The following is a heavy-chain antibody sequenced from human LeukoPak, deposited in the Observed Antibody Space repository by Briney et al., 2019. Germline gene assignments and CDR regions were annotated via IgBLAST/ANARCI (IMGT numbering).Heavy chain of an antibody. CDR1: GYTFTSYA. Sequence: ASVKVSCKASGYTFTSYAMNWVRQAPGQRLEWMGWINAGNGNTKYSQEFQGRVTITRDTSASTAYMELRRLRSEDMAVYYCARVRQYYYDSSGYYSLGAFDIWGQGTMVTVSS. D-gene: IGHD3-22*01. V-gene: IGHV1-3*03. CDR2: INAGNGNT. J-gene: IGHJ3*02. CDR3: ARVRQYYYDSSGYYSLGAFDI.